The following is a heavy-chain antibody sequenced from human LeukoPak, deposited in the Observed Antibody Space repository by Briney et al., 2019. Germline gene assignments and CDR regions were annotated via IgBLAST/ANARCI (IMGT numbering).Heavy chain of an antibody. CDR3: ATSDYDFWSGYLRGYFDY. CDR2: VSSSSSYI. J-gene: IGHJ4*02. CDR1: GFTFSSYS. V-gene: IGHV3-21*01. D-gene: IGHD3-3*01. Sequence: GGSLRLSCAASGFTFSSYSMNWVRQAPGKGLEWVSSVSSSSSYIYYADSVKGRFTISRDNAKNSLYLQMNSLRAEDTAVYYCATSDYDFWSGYLRGYFDYWGQGTLVTVSS.